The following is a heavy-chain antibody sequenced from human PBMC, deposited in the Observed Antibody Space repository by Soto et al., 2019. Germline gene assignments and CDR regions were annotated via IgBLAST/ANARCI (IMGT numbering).Heavy chain of an antibody. Sequence: EVQLVESGGGLVQPGGSLRLSCAASGFTFSDYWMSWVRQAPGKGLEWVANINQDGSEKEYVDSVKGRFTISRDNAKNSLYLQMNSLRGEDTAVYYCARMTYGDYGDYWGQGTLVTVSS. CDR2: INQDGSEK. CDR1: GFTFSDYW. D-gene: IGHD4-17*01. CDR3: ARMTYGDYGDY. V-gene: IGHV3-7*01. J-gene: IGHJ4*02.